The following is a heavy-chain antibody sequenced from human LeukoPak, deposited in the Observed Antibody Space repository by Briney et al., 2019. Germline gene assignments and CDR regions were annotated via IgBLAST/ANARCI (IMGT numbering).Heavy chain of an antibody. Sequence: ASVKVSCKASGYTFSNYGISWVRQAPGQGLEWMGWISAYNGNTNYAQKFQGRVTMTTDTSTSTAYMELRSLGSDDTAVYSCARQTYRGSRRGDDASDIWGQGTMVTVTS. CDR3: ARQTYRGSRRGDDASDI. CDR1: GYTFSNYG. D-gene: IGHD2-15*01. V-gene: IGHV1-18*01. J-gene: IGHJ3*02. CDR2: ISAYNGNT.